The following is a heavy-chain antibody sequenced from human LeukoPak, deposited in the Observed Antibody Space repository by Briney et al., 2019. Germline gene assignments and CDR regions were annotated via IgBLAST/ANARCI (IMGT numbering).Heavy chain of an antibody. CDR3: VKDRVDGSGSQFDS. V-gene: IGHV3-23*01. Sequence: GGSLRLSCAASGFALSNHAMIWVRQAPGKGLEWVSSISGSGAMTYYADSVKGRFTISRDNAMDRLYLQMNSLRADDTAVYYCVKDRVDGSGSQFDSWGQGSLVIVSS. CDR1: GFALSNHA. CDR2: ISGSGAMT. J-gene: IGHJ4*02. D-gene: IGHD3-10*01.